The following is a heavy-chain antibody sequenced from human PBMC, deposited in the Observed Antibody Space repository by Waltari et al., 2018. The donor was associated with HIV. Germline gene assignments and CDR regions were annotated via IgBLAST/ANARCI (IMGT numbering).Heavy chain of an antibody. CDR1: GFTFTKYW. J-gene: IGHJ4*02. Sequence: EVQLVESGGGLVQPGGSLRLSCAASGFTFTKYWMNWVRQGPGKGLEWGANIKQDGSVGYYGDFVKGRFTISRDNAKNSLYLQINSLRVDDTAVYYCVRSGGLDSWGQGTLVTVSS. CDR2: IKQDGSVG. CDR3: VRSGGLDS. V-gene: IGHV3-7*01. D-gene: IGHD6-25*01.